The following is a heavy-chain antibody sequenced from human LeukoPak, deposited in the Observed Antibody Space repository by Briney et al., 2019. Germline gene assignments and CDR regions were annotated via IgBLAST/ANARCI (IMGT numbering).Heavy chain of an antibody. J-gene: IGHJ5*02. D-gene: IGHD3-22*01. CDR3: ARELVSTVYYDSTDWFDP. V-gene: IGHV4-59*01. CDR2: IYHSGST. CDR1: GGSISTYY. Sequence: SETLSLTCTVSGGSISTYYWSWIRQPPGKGLEWLGYIYHSGSTTYNPSLKSRVTISLDTSKNQISLNLSSVTAADTAVYYCARELVSTVYYDSTDWFDPWGQGTLVTVSS.